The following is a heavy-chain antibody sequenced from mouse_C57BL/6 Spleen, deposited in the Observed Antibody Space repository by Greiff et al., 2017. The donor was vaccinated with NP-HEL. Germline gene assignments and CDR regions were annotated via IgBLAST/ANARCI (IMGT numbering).Heavy chain of an antibody. V-gene: IGHV1-64*01. CDR1: GYTFTSYW. D-gene: IGHD2-1*01. CDR2: IHPNSGST. CDR3: ARSNDGNYPPWYFDV. Sequence: QVQLQQPGAELVKPGASVKLSCKASGYTFTSYWMHWVKQRPGQGLEWIGMIHPNSGSTNYNEKFKSKATLTVDKSSSTAYMQLSSLTSEDSAVYYCARSNDGNYPPWYFDVWGTGTTVTVSS. J-gene: IGHJ1*03.